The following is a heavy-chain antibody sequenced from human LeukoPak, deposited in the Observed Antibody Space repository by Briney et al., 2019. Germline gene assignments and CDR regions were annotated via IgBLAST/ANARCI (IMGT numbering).Heavy chain of an antibody. V-gene: IGHV3-7*01. D-gene: IGHD3-10*01. CDR1: GFTFSSNW. J-gene: IGHJ4*02. Sequence: GGSLRLSCAASGFTFSSNWMSWVRQAPGKGLEWVANINQDGSEKYYVDSVKARFTISRDNARNSLYLQMNSLRAEDTAIYYCAKDRDYYGSGSDYWGQGTLVTVSS. CDR2: INQDGSEK. CDR3: AKDRDYYGSGSDY.